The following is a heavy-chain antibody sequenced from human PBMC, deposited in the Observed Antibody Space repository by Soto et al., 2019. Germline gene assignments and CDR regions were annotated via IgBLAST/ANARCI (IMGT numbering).Heavy chain of an antibody. CDR2: TYYRSKWYN. V-gene: IGHV6-1*01. CDR1: GDSVSSNSAA. Sequence: PSQTLSLTCAISGDSVSSNSAAWNWIRQSPSRGLEWLGRTYYRSKWYNDYAVSVKSRITINPDTSKNQFSLQLNSVTPEDTAVYYCARDRGYSSRTVPNWFDPWGQGTLVTVSS. CDR3: ARDRGYSSRTVPNWFDP. D-gene: IGHD6-13*01. J-gene: IGHJ5*02.